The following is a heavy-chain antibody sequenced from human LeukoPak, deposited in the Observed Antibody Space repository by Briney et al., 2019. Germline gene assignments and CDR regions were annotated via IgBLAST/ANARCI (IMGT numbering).Heavy chain of an antibody. CDR1: GGSISSYY. D-gene: IGHD3-22*01. Sequence: SDTLSLTCTVSGGSISSYYWSWIRQPAGKGLEGIWGIYISGSTNYTPSLKSRVSTSVDTSTSQFSLRISSVTAAETAMYYCAREEFYDSSHFDYWGPGTLVTVSS. V-gene: IGHV4-4*07. CDR3: AREEFYDSSHFDY. J-gene: IGHJ4*02. CDR2: IYISGST.